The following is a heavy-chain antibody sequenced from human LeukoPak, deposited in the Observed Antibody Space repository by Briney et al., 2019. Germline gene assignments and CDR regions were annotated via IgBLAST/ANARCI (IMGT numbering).Heavy chain of an antibody. V-gene: IGHV1-2*02. Sequence: VASVKVSCKTSGFTFTGYYIHWVRQAPGQRPEWMGWINPSSGGTDYGQKFKGRVTMTRDTSINTAYMELGNLTSDDSAVYYCRGDGFDYGADYGGRGPLVTVSS. CDR1: GFTFTGYY. D-gene: IGHD4-17*01. CDR2: INPSSGGT. CDR3: RGDGFDYGADY. J-gene: IGHJ4*02.